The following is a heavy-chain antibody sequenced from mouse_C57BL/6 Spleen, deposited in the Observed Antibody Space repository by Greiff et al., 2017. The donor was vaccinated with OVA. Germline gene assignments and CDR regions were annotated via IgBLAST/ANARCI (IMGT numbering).Heavy chain of an antibody. V-gene: IGHV1-55*01. CDR1: GYTFTSYW. J-gene: IGHJ2*01. CDR3: ARSDDYDGGY. CDR2: IYPGSGST. D-gene: IGHD2-4*01. Sequence: QVHVKQPGAELVKPGASVKMSCKASGYTFTSYWITWVKQRPGQGLEWIGDIYPGSGSTNYNEKFKSKATLTVDTSSSTAYMQLSSLTSEDSAVYYCARSDDYDGGYWGQGTTLTVSS.